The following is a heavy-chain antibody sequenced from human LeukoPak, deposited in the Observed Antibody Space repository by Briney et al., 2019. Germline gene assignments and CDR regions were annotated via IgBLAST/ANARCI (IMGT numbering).Heavy chain of an antibody. CDR2: VNPKSGAT. CDR3: ARAYEYGWFDP. D-gene: IGHD4/OR15-4a*01. V-gene: IGHV1-2*02. J-gene: IGHJ5*02. CDR1: GYTFTDYY. Sequence: ASVRVSCKASGYTFTDYYLHWLRQAPGQGLEWMGWVNPKSGATNYAQRFQGRVTMTWQTSISTGNMELSNLRSDDTAVYYCARAYEYGWFDPWGQGTLVTVSS.